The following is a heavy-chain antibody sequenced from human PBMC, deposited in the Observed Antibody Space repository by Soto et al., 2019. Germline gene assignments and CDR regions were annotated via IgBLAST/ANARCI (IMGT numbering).Heavy chain of an antibody. Sequence: EVQLVESGGGLVKPGGSLRLSCTASGFTFSDYSINWVRKAPGKGLEWVSSISSTSKNMNYADSVKGRFTISRDNAKNSLYLQMNSLRAEDTAVYYCARDKGDGDSNYGYNDAWGQGALVTVSS. CDR2: ISSTSKNM. CDR1: GFTFSDYS. CDR3: ARDKGDGDSNYGYNDA. J-gene: IGHJ5*02. D-gene: IGHD5-18*01. V-gene: IGHV3-21*01.